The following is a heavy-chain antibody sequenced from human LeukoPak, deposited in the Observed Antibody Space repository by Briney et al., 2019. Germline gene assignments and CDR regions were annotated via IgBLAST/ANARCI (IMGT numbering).Heavy chain of an antibody. Sequence: GGSLRLSCAASGFTFSSYSMNWVRQAPGKGLEWVSYINTGSSTMYYADSVKGRYTISRDNAKNSLYLQMNSLRAEDTAVYYCARDSMVRGVLSSIYWGQGTLVTVSS. CDR2: INTGSSTM. CDR3: ARDSMVRGVLSSIY. J-gene: IGHJ4*02. CDR1: GFTFSSYS. D-gene: IGHD3-10*01. V-gene: IGHV3-48*04.